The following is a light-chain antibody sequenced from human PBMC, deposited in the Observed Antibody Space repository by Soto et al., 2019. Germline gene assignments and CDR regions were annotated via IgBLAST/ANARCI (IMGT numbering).Light chain of an antibody. CDR2: GAS. J-gene: IGKJ1*01. Sequence: GLTQAPGTLCLTPGERAALSCRTSQSVGTNLAWYQQKPGQAPRLLIYGASTRATGIPARFSGSGSGTEFTPTISRLEPEDFAVYYCQQYGSSQTWPFGQGTKVDIK. CDR3: QQYGSSQTWP. V-gene: IGKV3-20*01. CDR1: QSVGTN.